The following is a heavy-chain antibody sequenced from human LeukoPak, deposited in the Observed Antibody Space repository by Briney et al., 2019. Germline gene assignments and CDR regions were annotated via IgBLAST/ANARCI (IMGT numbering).Heavy chain of an antibody. CDR2: INPNSGGT. Sequence: ASVKVSCKASGYTFTGYYMHWVRQAPGQGLEWMGWINPNSGGTNYAQEFQGRVTMTRDTSISTAYMELSRLRSDDTAVYYCARLRITMVRALDYYGMDVWGQGTTVTVSS. CDR1: GYTFTGYY. D-gene: IGHD3-10*01. J-gene: IGHJ6*02. V-gene: IGHV1-2*02. CDR3: ARLRITMVRALDYYGMDV.